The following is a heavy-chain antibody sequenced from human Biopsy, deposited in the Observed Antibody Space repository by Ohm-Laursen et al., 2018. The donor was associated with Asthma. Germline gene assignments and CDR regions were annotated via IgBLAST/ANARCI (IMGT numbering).Heavy chain of an antibody. CDR3: AREVLWFGESTNPGGMDV. CDR2: INPNSGGT. V-gene: IGHV1-2*04. Sequence: ASVKVSCKASGYTFTDYYMHWVRQAPGQGLEWMGWINPNSGGTNYAQKFQGWVTMTRDTSISTAYMELSRLRSDDTAVYYCAREVLWFGESTNPGGMDVWGQGTTVTVSS. D-gene: IGHD3-10*01. CDR1: GYTFTDYY. J-gene: IGHJ6*02.